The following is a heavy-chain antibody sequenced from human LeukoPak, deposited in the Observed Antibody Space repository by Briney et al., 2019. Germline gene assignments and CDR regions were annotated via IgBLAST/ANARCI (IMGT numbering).Heavy chain of an antibody. CDR3: AGGVTHDAFDI. V-gene: IGHV1-69*05. CDR1: GGTFSSYA. J-gene: IGHJ3*02. D-gene: IGHD5-18*01. CDR2: IIPIFCTS. Sequence: ASVKVSCKASGGTFSSYAIIWVRQAPGQGREWMGGIIPIFCTSNYAQKFQGRVTITTDESTRTAYMELSSLRSEDTAVYYCAGGVTHDAFDIWGQGTMVTVSS.